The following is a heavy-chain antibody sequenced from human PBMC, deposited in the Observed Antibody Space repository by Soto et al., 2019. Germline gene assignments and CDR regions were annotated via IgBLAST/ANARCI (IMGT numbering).Heavy chain of an antibody. V-gene: IGHV3-23*01. CDR2: IIASGGSS. J-gene: IGHJ3*02. CDR3: AREIPLTGTGLTEGVATPPGDEFES. CDR1: GFPFSNYV. D-gene: IGHD3-3*01. Sequence: PRGSLRLSCLSTGFPFSNYVMIWVRQATGKGLDWVSSIIASGGSSYYSASVKGRLTISRGNSKSTLYLQRNSMGAEDTTKYCRAREIPLTGTGLTEGVATPPGDEFESWAQGTLVT.